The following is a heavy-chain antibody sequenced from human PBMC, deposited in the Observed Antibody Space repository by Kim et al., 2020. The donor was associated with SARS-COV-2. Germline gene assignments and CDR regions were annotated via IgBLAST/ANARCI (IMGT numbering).Heavy chain of an antibody. J-gene: IGHJ4*01. V-gene: IGHV4-31*03. CDR3: ARDRITGTTGGFDY. D-gene: IGHD1-20*01. Sequence: SETLSLTCTVSGGSISSDGYYWSWIRQYPGKGLEWIAYISYSGSTYYNPSLKSRVTMSVDTSKNQFSLKLYSVTAADTAVYYCARDRITGTTGGFDYWA. CDR2: ISYSGST. CDR1: GGSISSDGYY.